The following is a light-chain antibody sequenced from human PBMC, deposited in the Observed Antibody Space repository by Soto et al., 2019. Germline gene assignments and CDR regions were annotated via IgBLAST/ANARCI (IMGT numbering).Light chain of an antibody. CDR3: QQRADWPPALT. CDR1: QGVSNL. CDR2: DAS. V-gene: IGKV3-11*01. Sequence: EIVLTQSPDTLSLSPGDRATLSCRASQGVSNLLAWYQQRRGQAPRLLIYDASKRATGVPARFSGSGSGTDFTLTISSLEPEDFAVDYCQQRADWPPALTFGGGTKVYI. J-gene: IGKJ4*01.